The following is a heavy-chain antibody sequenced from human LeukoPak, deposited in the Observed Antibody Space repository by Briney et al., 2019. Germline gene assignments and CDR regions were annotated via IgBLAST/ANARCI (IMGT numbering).Heavy chain of an antibody. V-gene: IGHV3-7*01. CDR2: IKQDGSKK. J-gene: IGHJ4*02. CDR3: ARDLYGSGSWFDY. CDR1: GFTFNSYW. D-gene: IGHD3-10*01. Sequence: GGSLRLSCAASGFTFNSYWMTWVRQAPGKGLEWVANIKQDGSKKHYVDSVKGRFTISRDNAKNSLYLEMNSLRAEDTAVYYCARDLYGSGSWFDYWGQGNLVTVSS.